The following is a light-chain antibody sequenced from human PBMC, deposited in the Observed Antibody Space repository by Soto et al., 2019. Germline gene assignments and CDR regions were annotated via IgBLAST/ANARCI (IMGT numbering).Light chain of an antibody. CDR3: QKCDYLPI. CDR2: DAS. Sequence: DIQMTQSPSSLSASVGDRVTITCQASHDITSYLNWYQHKPGKAPKLLIDDASILEAGVPSRFSGSGSGADFTFTISSLQPEDVATYYGQKCDYLPIFGPGATVDFK. V-gene: IGKV1-33*01. J-gene: IGKJ3*01. CDR1: HDITSY.